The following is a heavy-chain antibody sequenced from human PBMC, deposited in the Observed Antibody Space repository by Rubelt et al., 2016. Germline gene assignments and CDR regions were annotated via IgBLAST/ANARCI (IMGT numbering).Heavy chain of an antibody. CDR3: ATGQYSSGCDY. D-gene: IGHD6-19*01. CDR1: GYTFTELS. CDR2: FDPEDGET. V-gene: IGHV1-24*01. Sequence: QVQLVQSGAEVKKPGASVKVSCKVSGYTFTELSMHWVRQAPGKGLEWTGGFDPEDGETIYAKRFQGGCTMTEDTSTDTAYMELSSLRSEDTAVYYCATGQYSSGCDYWGQGTLVTVSS. J-gene: IGHJ4*02.